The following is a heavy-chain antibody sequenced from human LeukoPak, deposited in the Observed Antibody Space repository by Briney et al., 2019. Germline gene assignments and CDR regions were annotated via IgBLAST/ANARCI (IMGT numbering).Heavy chain of an antibody. CDR1: GFTFSSYG. J-gene: IGHJ4*02. D-gene: IGHD2-15*01. CDR3: AKDPQDIAVVVAATSDY. CDR2: ISYDGSNK. V-gene: IGHV3-30*18. Sequence: GRSLRLSCAASGFTFSSYGMHWVRQAPGKGLEWVAVISYDGSNKYYADSVKGRFTISRDNSKNTLYLQMNSLRAEDTAVYYCAKDPQDIAVVVAATSDYWGQGTLVTVSS.